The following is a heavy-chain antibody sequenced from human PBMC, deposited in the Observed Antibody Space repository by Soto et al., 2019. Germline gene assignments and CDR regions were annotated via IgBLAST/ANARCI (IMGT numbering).Heavy chain of an antibody. J-gene: IGHJ4*01. D-gene: IGHD2-21*02. CDR3: ARSIVVVTALDY. CDR1: GYTFTSYA. V-gene: IGHV1-3*01. Sequence: ASVKVSCKASGYTFTSYAIHWVRQAPGQRLEWMGWINAGNGNTKYSQKFQGRVTITRDTSASTAYMELSSLRSEDTAVYYCARSIVVVTALDYWGHGTLVTVPQ. CDR2: INAGNGNT.